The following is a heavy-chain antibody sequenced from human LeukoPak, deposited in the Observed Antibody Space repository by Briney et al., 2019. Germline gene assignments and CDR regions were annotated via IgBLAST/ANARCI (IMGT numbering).Heavy chain of an antibody. CDR3: ARASPYSSSDY. J-gene: IGHJ4*02. Sequence: PSETLSLTCTVSGGSISSSSYYWGWIRQPPGKGLEWIGSIYYSGSTYYNPSLKSRVTISVDTSKNQFSLKLSSVTAADTAVYYCARASPYSSSDYWGQGTLVTVSS. CDR1: GGSISSSSYY. D-gene: IGHD6-6*01. V-gene: IGHV4-39*07. CDR2: IYYSGST.